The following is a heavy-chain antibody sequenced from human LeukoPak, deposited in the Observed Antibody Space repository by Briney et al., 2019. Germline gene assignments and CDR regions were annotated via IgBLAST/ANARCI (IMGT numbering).Heavy chain of an antibody. D-gene: IGHD3-10*01. CDR1: GVSINSSSW. V-gene: IGHV4-4*02. J-gene: IGHJ4*02. Sequence: PSETLSLTCAVYGVSINSSSWWSWIRQSPGKGLEWIGDIGHSGGTNYNPSLKSRATISVDKSNTQVPLKLRSATAADTAVYYCAGNSGSYYGSGSYYNVYWGQGTLVIVSS. CDR2: IGHSGGT. CDR3: AGNSGSYYGSGSYYNVY.